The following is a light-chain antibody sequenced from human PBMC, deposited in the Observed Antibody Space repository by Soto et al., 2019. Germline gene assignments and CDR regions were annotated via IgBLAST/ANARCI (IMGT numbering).Light chain of an antibody. Sequence: DVQLTQSPSFLSASVGDRVTITCRVSHDIITYLAWYQQKPGKAPRLLIYGASTLQSGVPPRFSGSGSGTEFTLAISSLQPEDFATYYCQQYNSGWTFGQGTKVEIK. J-gene: IGKJ1*01. CDR3: QQYNSGWT. CDR2: GAS. CDR1: HDIITY. V-gene: IGKV1-9*01.